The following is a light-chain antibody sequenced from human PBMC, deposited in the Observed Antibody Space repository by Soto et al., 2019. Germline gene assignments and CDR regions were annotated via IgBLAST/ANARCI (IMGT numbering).Light chain of an antibody. J-gene: IGKJ1*01. V-gene: IGKV1-9*01. CDR2: GVS. CDR1: QEISGY. CDR3: QNLHWA. Sequence: IQLTQSPSSLSASVGDRVTITCRASQEISGYLAWYQQTPGKAPKLLIYGVSTLQDGVSSRFSGRGSGTDLSLTISSLQPEDFATYYCQNLHWAFGPGT.